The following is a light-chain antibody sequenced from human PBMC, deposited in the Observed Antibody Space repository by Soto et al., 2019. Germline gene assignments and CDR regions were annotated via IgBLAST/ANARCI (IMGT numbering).Light chain of an antibody. J-gene: IGKJ4*01. Sequence: EIVMTQSPATLSVSPGERATLSCRASQSMYNNLAWYQQKPGQAPRLLIYFASTRATGIPARFSGSGSGTEFTLTISSLQSEDFAVYYCQQYNNLPLTFSGGTKVEI. CDR1: QSMYNN. CDR2: FAS. CDR3: QQYNNLPLT. V-gene: IGKV3-15*01.